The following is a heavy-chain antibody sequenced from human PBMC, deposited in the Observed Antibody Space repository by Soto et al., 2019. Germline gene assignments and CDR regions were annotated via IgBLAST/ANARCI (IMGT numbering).Heavy chain of an antibody. D-gene: IGHD4-17*01. CDR1: GFTLSNYA. V-gene: IGHV3-23*01. J-gene: IGHJ5*02. CDR3: ARGQRALITYGPFDP. Sequence: GGSLRLSCAASGFTLSNYAMSWVRQAPGKGLEWVSTFSGTGGYTYYTDSVKGRFTISRDESKNTLFLHMNSLRAADTAVYYCARGQRALITYGPFDPWGQGTLVTVSS. CDR2: FSGTGGYT.